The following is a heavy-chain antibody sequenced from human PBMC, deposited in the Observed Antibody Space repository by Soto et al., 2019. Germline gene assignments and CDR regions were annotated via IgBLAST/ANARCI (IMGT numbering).Heavy chain of an antibody. CDR1: GGTFSSYA. J-gene: IGHJ4*02. CDR3: ARDFTGWPPDGVDY. Sequence: SVKVSCKASGGTFSSYAISWVRQAPGQGLEWMGGIIPIFGTANYAQNLRGRVTMTTDASTRTAYMELRSLRYDDTAMYYCARDFTGWPPDGVDYWGQGTQVTVSS. CDR2: IIPIFGTA. D-gene: IGHD3-16*01. V-gene: IGHV1-69*05.